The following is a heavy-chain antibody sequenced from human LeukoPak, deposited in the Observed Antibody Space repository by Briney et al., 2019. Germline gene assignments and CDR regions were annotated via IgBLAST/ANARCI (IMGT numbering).Heavy chain of an antibody. CDR3: ARDDASGRGY. Sequence: ASVKVSCKASGYTFTSYYMHWVRQAPGQGLEWMGIINPSGGSTSYAQKFQDRVTITADKSTSTAYMELSSLRSEDTAVYYCARDDASGRGYWGQGTLVTVSS. CDR1: GYTFTSYY. V-gene: IGHV1-46*01. CDR2: INPSGGST. D-gene: IGHD1-26*01. J-gene: IGHJ4*02.